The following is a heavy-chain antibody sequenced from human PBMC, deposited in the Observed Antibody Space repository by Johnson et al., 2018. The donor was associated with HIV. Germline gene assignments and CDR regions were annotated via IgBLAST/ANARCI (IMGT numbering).Heavy chain of an antibody. CDR2: ISYDGSNK. J-gene: IGHJ3*02. Sequence: VQLVESGGGVVQPGRSLRLSCAASGFTFSSYGMHWVRQAPGKGLEWVAVISYDGSNKYYADSVKGRFTISRDNSKNTLYLQMNSLRAEDTAVYYCARQAAAGAFDIWGQGTMVTVSS. CDR1: GFTFSSYG. D-gene: IGHD6-13*01. CDR3: ARQAAAGAFDI. V-gene: IGHV3-30*03.